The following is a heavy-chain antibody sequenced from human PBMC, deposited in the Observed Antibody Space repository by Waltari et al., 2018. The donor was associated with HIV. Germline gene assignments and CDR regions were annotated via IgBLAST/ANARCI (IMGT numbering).Heavy chain of an antibody. J-gene: IGHJ2*01. CDR2: IYHSGRT. CDR1: GYSISNGHY. CDR3: ARRPHGYFDL. Sequence: QVQLQESGPGLVKPSETLSLMCAVSGYSISNGHYWVWIRQPPGKGLEWIGTIYHSGRTYNNPSLKSRVTISVDTSRNQFSLKLTSVTAADTAVYYCARRPHGYFDLWGRGTLVTVSS. V-gene: IGHV4-38-2*01.